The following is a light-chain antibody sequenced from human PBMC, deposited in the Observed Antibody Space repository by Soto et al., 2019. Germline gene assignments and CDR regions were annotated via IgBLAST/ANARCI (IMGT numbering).Light chain of an antibody. CDR1: QIVDSNY. CDR2: GAS. V-gene: IGKV3-20*01. Sequence: EIVLTQSPGALSLSPGESGTLSCRASQIVDSNYLAWYQQKPGQAPRIIIFGASGRATGIPDRFSGSGSGTDFTLTISRLEPEDFAVYYCQHYGSLSWTFGQGTKVDIK. CDR3: QHYGSLSWT. J-gene: IGKJ1*01.